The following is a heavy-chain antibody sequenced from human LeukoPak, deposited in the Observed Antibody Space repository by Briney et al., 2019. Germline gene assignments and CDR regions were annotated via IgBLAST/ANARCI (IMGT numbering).Heavy chain of an antibody. D-gene: IGHD2-2*01. CDR1: GYSFTSYW. Sequence: GEPLKISCKGSGYSFTSYWIGWVRQMPGKGLEWMGIIYPGDSGTRYSPSFQGQVTISADKSISTAYLQWSSLKASDTAMYYCARHSVPAAIDYWGQGTLVTVSS. CDR3: ARHSVPAAIDY. V-gene: IGHV5-51*01. CDR2: IYPGDSGT. J-gene: IGHJ4*02.